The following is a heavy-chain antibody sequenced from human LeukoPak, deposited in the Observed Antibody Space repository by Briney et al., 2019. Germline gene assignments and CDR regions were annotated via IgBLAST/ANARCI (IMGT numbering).Heavy chain of an antibody. D-gene: IGHD3-16*01. V-gene: IGHV3-23*01. CDR2: ISGSGGST. CDR3: AKGVYDYVWGKFDY. CDR1: GFTFSSYA. J-gene: IGHJ4*02. Sequence: GGSLRLSCAASGFTFSSYAMSWVRQAPGKGLEWVSAISGSGGSTYYADSVKGRFTISRDNSKNTLYLQMSSLRAEDTAVYYCAKGVYDYVWGKFDYWGQGTLVTVSS.